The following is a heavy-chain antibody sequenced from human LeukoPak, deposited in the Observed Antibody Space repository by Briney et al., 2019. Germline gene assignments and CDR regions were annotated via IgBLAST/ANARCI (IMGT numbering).Heavy chain of an antibody. CDR3: ARSRSMVYLDY. D-gene: IGHD2-8*01. Sequence: KPGESLRISCTGSGYNFTTYWIAWVRPMPGKGLEWMGIIYPGDSDSRYSPSFQGQVTISADNSISTVYLQWSSLKASDTAMYYCARSRSMVYLDYWGQGTLVTVSS. CDR2: IYPGDSDS. CDR1: GYNFTTYW. J-gene: IGHJ4*02. V-gene: IGHV5-51*01.